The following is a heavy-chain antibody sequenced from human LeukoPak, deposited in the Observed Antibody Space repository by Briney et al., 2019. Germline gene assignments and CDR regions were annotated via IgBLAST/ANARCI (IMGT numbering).Heavy chain of an antibody. CDR1: GGSFSGYY. Sequence: SETLSLTCAVYGGSFSGYYWSWIRQPPGKGLEWIGEINHSGSTNYNPSLKSRVTISVDTSKNQFSLKLSSVTAADTAVCYCARRGGSSPPYYFDYWGQGTLVTVSS. CDR2: INHSGST. J-gene: IGHJ4*02. V-gene: IGHV4-34*01. D-gene: IGHD6-6*01. CDR3: ARRGGSSPPYYFDY.